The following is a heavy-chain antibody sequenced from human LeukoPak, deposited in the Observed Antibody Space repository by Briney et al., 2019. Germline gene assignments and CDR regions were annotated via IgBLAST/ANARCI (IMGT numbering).Heavy chain of an antibody. Sequence: SETLSLTCTVSGGSISSGSYYWSWIRQPAGKGLEWIGRIYTSGSTNYNPSLKSRVTISVDTSKNQFSLKLSSVTAADTAVYYCARVVRDNYDILTGYFTGPFDYWGQGTLVTVSS. CDR3: ARVVRDNYDILTGYFTGPFDY. CDR1: GGSISSGSYY. J-gene: IGHJ4*02. CDR2: IYTSGST. V-gene: IGHV4-61*02. D-gene: IGHD3-9*01.